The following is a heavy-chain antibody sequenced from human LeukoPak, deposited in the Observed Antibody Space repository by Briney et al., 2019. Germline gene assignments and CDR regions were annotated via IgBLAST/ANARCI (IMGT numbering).Heavy chain of an antibody. CDR2: IYTSGST. Sequence: PSETLSLTCTVSGGSISSSSYYWGWIRQPPGKGLEWIGRIYTSGSTNYNPSLKSRVTMSVDTSKNQFSLKLSSVTAADTAVYYCARDSWFWLFDYWGQGTLVTVSS. V-gene: IGHV4-39*07. CDR1: GGSISSSSYY. CDR3: ARDSWFWLFDY. D-gene: IGHD3-10*01. J-gene: IGHJ4*02.